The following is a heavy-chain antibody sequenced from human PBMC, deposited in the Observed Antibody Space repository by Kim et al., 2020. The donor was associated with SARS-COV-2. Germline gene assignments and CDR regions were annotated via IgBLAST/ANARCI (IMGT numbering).Heavy chain of an antibody. CDR3: ATTSVRGVIKGWFDP. J-gene: IGHJ5*02. V-gene: IGHV1-24*01. Sequence: QKFQGRVTMTEDTTTDTAYLELSSVRSEDTAVYYCATTSVRGVIKGWFDPWGQGTLVTVSS. D-gene: IGHD3-10*01.